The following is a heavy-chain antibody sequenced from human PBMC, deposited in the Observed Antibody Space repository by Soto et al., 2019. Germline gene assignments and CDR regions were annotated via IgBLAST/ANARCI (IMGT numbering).Heavy chain of an antibody. V-gene: IGHV5-51*01. CDR3: ARLSGRELVRYYFDY. J-gene: IGHJ4*02. CDR1: GYDFSGYW. CDR2: IFPGDSQT. D-gene: IGHD1-7*01. Sequence: EVQLVQSGAEVTKAGESLKISCKGSGYDFSGYWIGWVRQMPGEGLEWMGIIFPGDSQTRYSPSFQGQVTMSADKSINTAFLQWRSLKASDTAVYYCARLSGRELVRYYFDYWGQGTLVTVSS.